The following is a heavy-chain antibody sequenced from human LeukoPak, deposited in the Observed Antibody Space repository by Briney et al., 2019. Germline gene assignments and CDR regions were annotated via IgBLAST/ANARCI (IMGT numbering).Heavy chain of an antibody. J-gene: IGHJ2*01. V-gene: IGHV4-34*01. Sequence: SETLSLTCAVYGGSFSGYYWSWIRQPPGKGLEWIGEINHSGSINYNPSLKSRVTISVDTSKNQFSLKLSSVTAADTAVYYCARADDDDPGNLGYFDLWGRGTPVTVSS. CDR3: ARADDDDPGNLGYFDL. D-gene: IGHD1-1*01. CDR1: GGSFSGYY. CDR2: INHSGSI.